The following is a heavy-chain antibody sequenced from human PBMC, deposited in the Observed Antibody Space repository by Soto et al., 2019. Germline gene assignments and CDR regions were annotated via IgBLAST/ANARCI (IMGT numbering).Heavy chain of an antibody. CDR2: ISAYNGNT. V-gene: IGHV1-18*01. D-gene: IGHD2-21*01. J-gene: IGHJ3*02. CDR3: ARREPVIEYCGGDCFPTDAFDI. CDR1: GYTFTSYG. Sequence: QVQLVQSGAEVKKPGASVKVSCKASGYTFTSYGISWVRQAPGQGLEWMGWISAYNGNTNYAQKLQGRVTMTTDTSTSTAYMELRSLRSDDTAVYYCARREPVIEYCGGDCFPTDAFDIWGQGTMVTVSS.